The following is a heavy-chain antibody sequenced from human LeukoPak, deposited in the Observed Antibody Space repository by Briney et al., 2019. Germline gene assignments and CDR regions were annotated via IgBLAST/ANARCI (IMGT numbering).Heavy chain of an antibody. CDR2: IHYSGAT. V-gene: IGHV4-59*08. D-gene: IGHD2-21*02. J-gene: IGHJ4*02. Sequence: RPSETLSLTCTVSGGSISYDYWSWIRQSPGKRLEWIGYIHYSGATNYSPSLKSRVTISVETSKNQFSLKLSSVTAAHTALYYCATLRGASTAVFDSWGQGALVTVSS. CDR3: ATLRGASTAVFDS. CDR1: GGSISYDY.